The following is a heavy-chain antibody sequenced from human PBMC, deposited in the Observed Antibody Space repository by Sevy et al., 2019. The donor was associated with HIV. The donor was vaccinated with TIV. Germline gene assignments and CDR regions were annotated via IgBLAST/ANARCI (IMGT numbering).Heavy chain of an antibody. CDR1: GFTFSSYA. D-gene: IGHD3-10*01. V-gene: IGHV3-30*04. J-gene: IGHJ4*02. Sequence: GGSLRLSCAASGFTFSSYAMHWVRQAPGKGLEWVAVISYDRSNKYYADSVKGRFTISRDNSKNTLYLQMNSLRAEDTAVYYCARALGWFGGLFDYWGQGTLVTVSS. CDR3: ARALGWFGGLFDY. CDR2: ISYDRSNK.